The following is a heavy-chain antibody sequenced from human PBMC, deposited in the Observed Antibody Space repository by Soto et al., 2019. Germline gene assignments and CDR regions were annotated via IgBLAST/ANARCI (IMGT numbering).Heavy chain of an antibody. CDR3: ARHTAMDSAVYYYGMDV. D-gene: IGHD5-18*01. Sequence: QVQLVQSGAEVKKPGSSVKVSCKASGGTFSSYAISWVRQAPGQGLEWMGGIIPIFGTANYAQKFQGRVTITADESTSTAYMELSSLRSEDTAGYYGARHTAMDSAVYYYGMDVWGQGTTVTVS. CDR1: GGTFSSYA. V-gene: IGHV1-69*01. CDR2: IIPIFGTA. J-gene: IGHJ6*02.